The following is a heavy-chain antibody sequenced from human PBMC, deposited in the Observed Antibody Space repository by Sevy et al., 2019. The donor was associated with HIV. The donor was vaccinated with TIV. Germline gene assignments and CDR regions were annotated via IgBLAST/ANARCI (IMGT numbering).Heavy chain of an antibody. CDR1: GFTFSSYA. V-gene: IGHV3-30-3*01. J-gene: IGHJ4*02. CDR3: ARDHGAAFGGVIVPDY. D-gene: IGHD3-16*02. CDR2: ISDDGSNK. Sequence: GGSLRLSCAASGFTFSSYAMHWVRQAPGKGLEWVAVISDDGSNKYYADSVKGRFTISRDNSKNTLYLQMNSLRAEDTAVYYCARDHGAAFGGVIVPDYWGQGTLVTVSS.